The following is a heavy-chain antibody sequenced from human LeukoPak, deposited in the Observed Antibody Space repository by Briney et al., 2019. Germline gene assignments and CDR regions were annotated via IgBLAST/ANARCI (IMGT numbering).Heavy chain of an antibody. CDR2: ISPKNGDT. CDR3: GRGIQSFDP. CDR1: GYTFTAYY. J-gene: IGHJ5*02. V-gene: IGHV1-2*06. Sequence: ASVKVSCKASGYTFTAYYIHWVRQAPGQGLEWMGRISPKNGDTNYAQKFQDRVTMTRDTSMSAAYMEISRLTYDDTAVYYWGRGIQSFDPWGQGTLVTVSS.